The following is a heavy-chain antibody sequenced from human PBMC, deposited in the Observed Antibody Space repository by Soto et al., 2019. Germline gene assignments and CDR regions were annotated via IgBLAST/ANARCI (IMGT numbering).Heavy chain of an antibody. J-gene: IGHJ4*02. V-gene: IGHV3-9*01. CDR2: ISWNSGSI. Sequence: EVQLVESGGGLVQPGRSLRLSCAASGFTFDDYAMHWVRQAPGKGLEWVSGISWNSGSIGYADSVKGRFTISRDNAKNSLYLQMNSLRAEDTALYYCAKDQWVVFWRGIDYWGQGTLVTVSS. CDR1: GFTFDDYA. CDR3: AKDQWVVFWRGIDY. D-gene: IGHD6-19*01.